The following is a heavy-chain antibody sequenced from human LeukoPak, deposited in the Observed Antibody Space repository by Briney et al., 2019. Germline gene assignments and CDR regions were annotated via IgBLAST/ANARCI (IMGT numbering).Heavy chain of an antibody. CDR2: INPSGGST. D-gene: IGHD1-26*01. V-gene: IGHV1-46*01. J-gene: IGHJ4*02. CDR3: ARGSYYGDY. CDR1: GYTFTNFH. Sequence: ASVKVSCKASGYTFTNFHIHWVRQAPGQGLEWMGIINPSGGSTNYAQKFQGRVTMTRHTSTSTVYMELSSLRSEDTAVYYCARGSYYGDYWGQGTLVTVSS.